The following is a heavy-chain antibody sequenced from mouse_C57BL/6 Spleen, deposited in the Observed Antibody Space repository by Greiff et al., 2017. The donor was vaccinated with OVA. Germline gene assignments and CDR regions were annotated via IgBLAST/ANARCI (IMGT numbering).Heavy chain of an antibody. CDR3: ARGSSGYVAWFAY. D-gene: IGHD3-2*02. CDR2: ISYDGSN. Sequence: EVKLMESGPGLVKPSQSLSLTCSVTGYSITSGYYWNWIRQFPGNKLEWMGYISYDGSNNYNPSLKNRISITRDTSKNQFFLKLNSVTTEDTATYYCARGSSGYVAWFAYWGQGTLVTVSA. V-gene: IGHV3-6*01. CDR1: GYSITSGYY. J-gene: IGHJ3*01.